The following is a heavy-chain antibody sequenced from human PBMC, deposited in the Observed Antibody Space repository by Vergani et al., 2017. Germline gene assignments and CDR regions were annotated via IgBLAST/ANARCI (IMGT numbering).Heavy chain of an antibody. D-gene: IGHD2-15*01. CDR1: GFTVSSNY. Sequence: EVQLVESGGGLVKPGGSLRLSCAASGFTVSSNYMSWVRQAPGKGLEWVSVIYSGGSTYYADSVKGRFTISRDNSKNTLYLQMNSLRAEDTAVYYCASETLLYCSGGSCSIWGQG. CDR2: IYSGGST. CDR3: ASETLLYCSGGSCSI. J-gene: IGHJ3*02. V-gene: IGHV3-66*02.